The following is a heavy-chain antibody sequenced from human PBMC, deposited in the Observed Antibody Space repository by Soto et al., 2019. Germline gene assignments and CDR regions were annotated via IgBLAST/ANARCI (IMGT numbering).Heavy chain of an antibody. D-gene: IGHD3-16*01. CDR3: TRTTGGIGNDY. J-gene: IGHJ4*02. Sequence: GGSLRLSCTASGFTFGDYAMSWFRQAPGKGLEWVGFIRSKAYGGTTEYAASVKGRFTISRDDSKSIAYLQMNSLKTEDTAVYYCTRTTGGIGNDYWGQGTLVTVSS. V-gene: IGHV3-49*03. CDR2: IRSKAYGGTT. CDR1: GFTFGDYA.